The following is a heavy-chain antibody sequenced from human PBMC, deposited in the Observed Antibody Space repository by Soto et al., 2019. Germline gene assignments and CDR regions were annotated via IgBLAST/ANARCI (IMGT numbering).Heavy chain of an antibody. CDR1: GGTFSSYA. Sequence: SVKVSCKASGGTFSSYAISWVRQAPGQGLEWMGGIIPIFGTANYAQKFQGRVTITADKSTSTAYMELSSLRSEDTAVYYCAEAVAGRNWFDPWGQGTLVTVSS. CDR3: AEAVAGRNWFDP. J-gene: IGHJ5*02. V-gene: IGHV1-69*06. CDR2: IIPIFGTA. D-gene: IGHD6-19*01.